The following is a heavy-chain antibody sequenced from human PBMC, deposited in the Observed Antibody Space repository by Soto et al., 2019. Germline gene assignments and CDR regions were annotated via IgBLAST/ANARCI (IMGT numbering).Heavy chain of an antibody. CDR1: GGSISSGDYY. Sequence: PSETLSLTCTVSGGSISSGDYYWSGIRQPPGKGLEWIGYIYYSGSTYYNPSLKSRVTISVDTSKNQFSLKLSSVTAADTAVYYCARGDTAMVIGAFDIWGQGTMVTVSS. V-gene: IGHV4-30-4*01. CDR2: IYYSGST. J-gene: IGHJ3*02. D-gene: IGHD5-18*01. CDR3: ARGDTAMVIGAFDI.